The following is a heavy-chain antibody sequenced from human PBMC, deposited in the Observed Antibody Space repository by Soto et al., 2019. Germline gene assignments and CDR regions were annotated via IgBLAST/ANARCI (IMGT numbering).Heavy chain of an antibody. Sequence: SVKVSCKASGGTFSSYAISWVRQAPGQGLEWMGGIIPLFGTANYAQKFPGRVTITADESTSTAYMELSSLRSEDTAVYYGARGIDGYCSGGRCGGDYWGQGTLVTVSS. J-gene: IGHJ4*02. CDR3: ARGIDGYCSGGRCGGDY. CDR1: GGTFSSYA. CDR2: IIPLFGTA. V-gene: IGHV1-69*13. D-gene: IGHD2-15*01.